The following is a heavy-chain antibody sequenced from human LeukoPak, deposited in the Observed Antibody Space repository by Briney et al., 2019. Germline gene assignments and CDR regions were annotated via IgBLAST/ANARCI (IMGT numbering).Heavy chain of an antibody. CDR2: IYPSDSGT. CDR1: GFSFTSYW. J-gene: IGHJ4*02. D-gene: IGHD1-14*01. V-gene: IGHV5-51*01. CDR3: ARQFSHRRGDYFDY. Sequence: GESLKISCKGSGFSFTSYWIGWVRQMPGKGLEWMGIIYPSDSGTRYSPSFQGQVTISVDKSISTAYLQWSSLKASDTAMYYCARQFSHRRGDYFDYWGQGTLVTVSS.